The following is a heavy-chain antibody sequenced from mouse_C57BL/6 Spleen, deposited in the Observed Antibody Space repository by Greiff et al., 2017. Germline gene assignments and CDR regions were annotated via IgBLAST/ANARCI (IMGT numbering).Heavy chain of an antibody. J-gene: IGHJ4*01. CDR1: GYAFSSYW. D-gene: IGHD2-4*01. CDR2: IYPGAGDT. Sequence: QVQLKESGAELVKPGASVKISCKASGYAFSSYWMNWVKQRPGKGLEWIGQIYPGAGDTNYNGKFKGKATLTADKSSSTAYMQLSSLTSEDSAVYFCARQIYYDHYYAMDYWGQGTSVTVSS. CDR3: ARQIYYDHYYAMDY. V-gene: IGHV1-80*01.